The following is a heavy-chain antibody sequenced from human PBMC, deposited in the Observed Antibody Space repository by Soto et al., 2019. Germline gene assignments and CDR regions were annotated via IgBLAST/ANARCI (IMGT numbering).Heavy chain of an antibody. J-gene: IGHJ4*02. D-gene: IGHD4-17*01. Sequence: SETLSLTCAVSGGSISTKNCWTWVLQPPGKGLEWIGEIYYSGSTNYNPSLKSRVTISVDKSKNQFSLNLSSVTAADTAVYYCASGDYSHFDLWGQGTLVTVSS. V-gene: IGHV4-4*02. CDR2: IYYSGST. CDR1: GGSISTKNC. CDR3: ASGDYSHFDL.